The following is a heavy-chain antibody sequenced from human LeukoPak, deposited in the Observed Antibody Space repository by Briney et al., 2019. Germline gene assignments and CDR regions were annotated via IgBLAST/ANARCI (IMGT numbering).Heavy chain of an antibody. CDR2: ISRSGGTT. CDR1: GFTFSSYD. D-gene: IGHD2-15*01. CDR3: AKRGGTESFYYYYYMDV. Sequence: GGSLRLSCAASGFTFSSYDMTWVRQPPGKGLQWVALISRSGGTTCYADSVKGRFTISRDNSKNTLYLQMTSLRAEDTAEYYCAKRGGTESFYYYYYMDVWGKGTTVTVSS. J-gene: IGHJ6*03. V-gene: IGHV3-23*01.